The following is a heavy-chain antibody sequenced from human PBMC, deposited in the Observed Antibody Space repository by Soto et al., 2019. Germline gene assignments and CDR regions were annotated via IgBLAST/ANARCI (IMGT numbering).Heavy chain of an antibody. J-gene: IGHJ4*02. CDR3: ARDLDPSGSYYTDY. V-gene: IGHV1-18*04. D-gene: IGHD2-2*03. CDR2: ISPWKGNT. Sequence: ASVKVSCKASGYNFMPYGVNWVRQAPGQGLEWMGWISPWKGNTNYAQRFQGRVTMTTDTYTSTAYMELRSLTSDDTAVYYCARDLDPSGSYYTDYWGPGTLVTVS. CDR1: GYNFMPYG.